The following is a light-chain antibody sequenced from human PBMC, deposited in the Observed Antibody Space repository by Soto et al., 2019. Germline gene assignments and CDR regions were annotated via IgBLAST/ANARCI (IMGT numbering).Light chain of an antibody. J-gene: IGKJ2*01. CDR2: AAS. Sequence: AIQLTQSPSSLSASVGDSVTITCRASQGIGSFLAWYQQKPGKAPKLLIYAASTLQSGVPSRFSGSGSGTDFTLTISSLQPEDVATYFCLQDYDFPYTFGQGTKLEI. CDR3: LQDYDFPYT. V-gene: IGKV1-6*01. CDR1: QGIGSF.